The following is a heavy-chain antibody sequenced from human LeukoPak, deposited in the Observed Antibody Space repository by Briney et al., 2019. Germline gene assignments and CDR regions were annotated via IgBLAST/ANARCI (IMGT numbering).Heavy chain of an antibody. CDR2: IKQDGSEK. V-gene: IGHV3-7*01. D-gene: IGHD2-2*02. J-gene: IGHJ6*02. CDR3: ARVHCSSTSCYNYYYGMDV. Sequence: PGGSLRLSCAASGFTFSSYWMSWVRQAPGKGLEWVANIKQDGSEKYYVDSVKDRFTISGDNAKNSLYLQMNSLRAEDTAVYYCARVHCSSTSCYNYYYGMDVWGQGTTVTVSS. CDR1: GFTFSSYW.